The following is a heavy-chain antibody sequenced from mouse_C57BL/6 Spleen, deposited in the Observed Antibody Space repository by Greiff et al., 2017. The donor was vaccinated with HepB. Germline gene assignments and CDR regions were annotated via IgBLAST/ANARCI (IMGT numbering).Heavy chain of an antibody. CDR1: GYTFTSYW. CDR2: IYPGSGST. J-gene: IGHJ2*01. V-gene: IGHV1-55*01. CDR3: ARGGYYYGSSYYFDY. Sequence: VQLQQPGAELVKPGASVKMSCKASGYTFTSYWITWVKQRPGQGLEWIGDIYPGSGSTNYNEKFKSKATLTVDTSSSTAYMQLSSLTSEDSVVYYCARGGYYYGSSYYFDYWGQGTTLTVSS. D-gene: IGHD1-1*01.